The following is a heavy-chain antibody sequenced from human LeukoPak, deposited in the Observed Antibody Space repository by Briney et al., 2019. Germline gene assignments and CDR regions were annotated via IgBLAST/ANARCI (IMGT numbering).Heavy chain of an antibody. Sequence: SETLSLTCTVSGGSISSYYWSWIRQPAGKGLEWIGRIYTSGSTNYNPSLKSRVTMSVDTSKNQFSLKLGSVTAADTAVYYCTRDLPPNYDFWSGYRTVGLDVWGQGTTVTVSS. CDR1: GGSISSYY. J-gene: IGHJ6*02. CDR2: IYTSGST. V-gene: IGHV4-4*07. D-gene: IGHD3-3*01. CDR3: TRDLPPNYDFWSGYRTVGLDV.